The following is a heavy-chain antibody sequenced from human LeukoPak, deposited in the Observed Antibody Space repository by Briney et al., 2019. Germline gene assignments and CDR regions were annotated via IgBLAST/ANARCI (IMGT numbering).Heavy chain of an antibody. Sequence: PGGSLRLSCAASGFTFSSYWMHWVRQAPGKGLVWVSRINTDGSSTSYADSVKGRFTISRDNAKNTLYLQMNSLRAEDTAVYYCASADSSSWYIHWGQGTQLIVSS. CDR2: INTDGSST. CDR1: GFTFSSYW. J-gene: IGHJ4*02. V-gene: IGHV3-74*01. D-gene: IGHD6-13*01. CDR3: ASADSSSWYIH.